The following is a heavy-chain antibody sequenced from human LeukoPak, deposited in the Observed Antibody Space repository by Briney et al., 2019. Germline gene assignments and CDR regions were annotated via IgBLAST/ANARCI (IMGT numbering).Heavy chain of an antibody. CDR2: INSNSGGT. Sequence: GASVKVSCKASGYTFNGYYMHWVRQAPGQGLEWMGRINSNSGGTNYAQKFLGRVTMTTDTSTSTAYMELRSLRSDDTAVYYCARSFGGPYYYGMDVWGQGTTVTVSS. V-gene: IGHV1-2*06. J-gene: IGHJ6*02. CDR1: GYTFNGYY. D-gene: IGHD2-15*01. CDR3: ARSFGGPYYYGMDV.